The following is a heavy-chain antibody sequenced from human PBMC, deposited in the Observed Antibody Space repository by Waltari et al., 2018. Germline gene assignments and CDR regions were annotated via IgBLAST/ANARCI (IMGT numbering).Heavy chain of an antibody. CDR3: ARRSSSWRFDY. D-gene: IGHD6-13*01. Sequence: VRQMPGKGLEWMGIIYPGDSDTRYSPSFQGQVTISADKSISTAYLQWSSLKASDTAMYYCARRSSSWRFDYWGLGTLVTVSS. J-gene: IGHJ4*02. V-gene: IGHV5-51*01. CDR2: IYPGDSDT.